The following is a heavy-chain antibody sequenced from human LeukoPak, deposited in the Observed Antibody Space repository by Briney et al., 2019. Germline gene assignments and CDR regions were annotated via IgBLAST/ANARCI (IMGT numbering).Heavy chain of an antibody. CDR2: FDPEDGET. J-gene: IGHJ4*02. Sequence: ASVKVSCKASGGTFSSYAISWVRQAPGKGLEWMGGFDPEDGETIYAQKFQGRVTMTEDTSTDTAYMELSSLRSEDTAVYYCATLRVTMVRGVIMINRIHFDYWGQGTLVTVSS. CDR1: GGTFSSYA. V-gene: IGHV1-24*01. CDR3: ATLRVTMVRGVIMINRIHFDY. D-gene: IGHD3-10*01.